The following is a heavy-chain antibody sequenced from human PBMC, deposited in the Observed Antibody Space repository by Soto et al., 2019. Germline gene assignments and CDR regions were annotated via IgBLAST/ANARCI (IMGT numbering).Heavy chain of an antibody. V-gene: IGHV1-18*01. CDR2: ISAYNGNT. CDR3: ARDDFSRSGSYDYGYGMDV. CDR1: GYTFTSYG. Sequence: QVQLVQSGAEVKKPGASVKVSCKASGYTFTSYGISWVRQAPGQGLEWMGWISAYNGNTNYAQKLQGRVTMTTDTSKSTAYMELRSLRSDDTAVYYCARDDFSRSGSYDYGYGMDVWGQGTTVTVSS. D-gene: IGHD1-26*01. J-gene: IGHJ6*02.